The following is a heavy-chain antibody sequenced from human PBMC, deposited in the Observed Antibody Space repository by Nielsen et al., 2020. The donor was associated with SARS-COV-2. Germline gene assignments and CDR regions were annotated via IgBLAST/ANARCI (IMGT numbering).Heavy chain of an antibody. CDR2: INTNTGNP. Sequence: ASVKVSCKASGYTFSHYALNWVRQAPGQGLEWMGWINTNTGNPTYAQGFTGRFVFSLDTSVSTAYLQISSLKAEDTAVYYCARAPARRIAARLFYYYYYMDVWGKGTTVTVSS. J-gene: IGHJ6*03. V-gene: IGHV7-4-1*02. D-gene: IGHD6-6*01. CDR3: ARAPARRIAARLFYYYYYMDV. CDR1: GYTFSHYA.